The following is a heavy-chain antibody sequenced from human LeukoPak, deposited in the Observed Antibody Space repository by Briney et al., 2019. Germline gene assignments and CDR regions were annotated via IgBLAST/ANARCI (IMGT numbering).Heavy chain of an antibody. CDR2: INPSGGST. V-gene: IGHV1-46*01. J-gene: IGHJ4*02. Sequence: ASVTVSCKASGYTFTSYYMHWVRQAPGQGLEWMGIINPSGGSTSYAQKFQGRVTMTRDTSTSTVYMELSSLRSEDTAVYYCARVRGVVFGTGDYFDYWGQGTLVTVSS. CDR3: ARVRGVVFGTGDYFDY. CDR1: GYTFTSYY. D-gene: IGHD2-8*02.